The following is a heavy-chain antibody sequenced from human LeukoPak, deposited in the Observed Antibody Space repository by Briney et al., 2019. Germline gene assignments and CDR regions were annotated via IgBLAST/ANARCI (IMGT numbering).Heavy chain of an antibody. CDR2: IYSGGST. CDR3: ARSSDIQLGPKFDP. J-gene: IGHJ5*02. CDR1: GFTVSSNY. Sequence: GGSLRLSCAASGFTVSSNYMSWVRQAPGKGLEWVSVIYSGGSTYYADSVKGRFTISRDNSKNTLYLQMNSLRAEDTAVYYCARSSDIQLGPKFDPWGQGTLVTVSS. V-gene: IGHV3-66*01. D-gene: IGHD5-18*01.